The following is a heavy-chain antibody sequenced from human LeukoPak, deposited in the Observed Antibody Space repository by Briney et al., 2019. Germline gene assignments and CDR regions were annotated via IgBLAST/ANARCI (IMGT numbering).Heavy chain of an antibody. CDR3: ARGGAMVFLEVRYYYYGMDV. Sequence: PSETLSLTCTVSGGSVSSGSYYWRWIRQPPGKGLEWIVYIYYSGSTNYNPSLKSRITISVDTSTNQFSLKLSSVTAADTAVYYCARGGAMVFLEVRYYYYGMDVWGKGTTVTVSS. CDR2: IYYSGST. V-gene: IGHV4-61*01. J-gene: IGHJ6*04. D-gene: IGHD5-18*01. CDR1: GGSVSSGSYY.